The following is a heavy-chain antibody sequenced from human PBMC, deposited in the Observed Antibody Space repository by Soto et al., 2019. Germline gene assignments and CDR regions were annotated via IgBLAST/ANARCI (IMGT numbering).Heavy chain of an antibody. CDR3: ARANSGDDEEFEF. Sequence: QVHLVQSGAEVKKPGASVKVSCKASGYTFTGYYMHWVRQAPGQGLEWMGWINPNSGGTDYAQKFMGRDNMTRHTPISAAHVDLSGLRSDDTAVYYCARANSGDDEEFEFWGQGTPVTVS. CDR2: INPNSGGT. D-gene: IGHD5-12*01. J-gene: IGHJ4*02. CDR1: GYTFTGYY. V-gene: IGHV1-2*02.